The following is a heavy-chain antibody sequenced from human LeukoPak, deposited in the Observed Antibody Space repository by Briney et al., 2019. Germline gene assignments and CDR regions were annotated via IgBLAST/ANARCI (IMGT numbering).Heavy chain of an antibody. CDR3: ARFYYDISTGPSGLWYFDL. CDR2: IKQDGSEK. V-gene: IGHV3-7*01. J-gene: IGHJ2*01. CDR1: GFTFSSYS. D-gene: IGHD3-9*01. Sequence: GGSLRLSCAASGFTFSSYSMNWVRQAPGKGLEWVANIKQDGSEKYYVDSVKGRFTISRDNAKNSLYLQMNSLRAEDTAVYYCARFYYDISTGPSGLWYFDLWGRGTLVTVSS.